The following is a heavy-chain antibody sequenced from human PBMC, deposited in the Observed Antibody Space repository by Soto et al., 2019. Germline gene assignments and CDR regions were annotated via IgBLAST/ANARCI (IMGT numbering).Heavy chain of an antibody. V-gene: IGHV4-59*01. CDR1: GGSISSYY. J-gene: IGHJ5*01. CDR2: IYYNGST. D-gene: IGHD3-10*01. CDR3: ARYGSGSSVWFDS. Sequence: QVQLQESGPGLVKPSETLSLTCTVSGGSISSYYWSWIRQPPGKGLECIGYIYYNGSTNYNPSLKSRVTISVDTSKNQFSLKLSSVTAADTAVYYCARYGSGSSVWFDSWGQGTLVTVSS.